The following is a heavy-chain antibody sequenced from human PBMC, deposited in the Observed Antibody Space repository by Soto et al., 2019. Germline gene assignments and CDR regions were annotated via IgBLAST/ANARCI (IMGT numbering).Heavy chain of an antibody. CDR3: ARGYCSGGNFYNGLDA. Sequence: QVQLVQSGAEVRKPGASVRVSCKAAGYTFSITYLHWLRQAPGQGLEWLGFVYPSGGGTNYKESFKGRLNITRDTSTSTVYMDLSRLTSEDTAIYYCARGYCSGGNFYNGLDAWGQGTTVTVSS. CDR1: GYTFSITY. J-gene: IGHJ6*02. CDR2: VYPSGGGT. D-gene: IGHD2-15*01. V-gene: IGHV1-46*01.